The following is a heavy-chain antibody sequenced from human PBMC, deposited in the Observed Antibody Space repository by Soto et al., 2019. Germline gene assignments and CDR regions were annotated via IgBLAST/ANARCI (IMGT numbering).Heavy chain of an antibody. Sequence: GGSVRLSCAASGFTFSSYAMSWVRQAPGKGLEWVAVIWYDGSNKYYADSVKGRFTISRDNSKNTLYLQMDSLRAEDTAVYYCARDRGYDAHDYYYNAMDVWGQGTTVTVSS. J-gene: IGHJ6*02. CDR2: IWYDGSNK. V-gene: IGHV3-33*08. CDR1: GFTFSSYA. CDR3: ARDRGYDAHDYYYNAMDV. D-gene: IGHD3-10*01.